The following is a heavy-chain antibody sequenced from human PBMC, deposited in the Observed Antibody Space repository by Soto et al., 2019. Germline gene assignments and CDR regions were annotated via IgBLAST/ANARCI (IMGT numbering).Heavy chain of an antibody. CDR1: GGTFSSYT. CDR3: AMGYCSSTSCYRDY. CDR2: IIPILGIA. J-gene: IGHJ4*02. D-gene: IGHD2-2*02. Sequence: QVQLVQSGAEVKKPGSSVKVSCKASGGTFSSYTISWVRQAPGQGLEWMGRIIPILGIANYAQKFQGRVTIAAGKCTSTAYTELSSLSSEGMSVYYCAMGYCSSTSCYRDYWGQGPLVTVSS. V-gene: IGHV1-69*02.